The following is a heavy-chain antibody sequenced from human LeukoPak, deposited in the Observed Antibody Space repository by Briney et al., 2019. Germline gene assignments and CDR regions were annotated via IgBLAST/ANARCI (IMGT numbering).Heavy chain of an antibody. CDR3: ARGGVVVTDIDY. J-gene: IGHJ4*02. CDR2: IYYSGST. D-gene: IGHD2-21*02. V-gene: IGHV4-59*01. CDR1: GGSISSYY. Sequence: SETLSLTCTVSGGSISSYYWSWTRQPPGKGLEWIGYIYYSGSTNYNPSLKSRVTISVDTSKNKFSLKLSSVTAADTAVYYCARGGVVVTDIDYWGQGTLVTVSS.